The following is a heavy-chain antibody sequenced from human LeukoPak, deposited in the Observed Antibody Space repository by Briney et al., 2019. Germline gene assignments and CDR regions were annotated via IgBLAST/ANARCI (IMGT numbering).Heavy chain of an antibody. Sequence: SVTLSLTCTVSVGPISIYYWSWLRQPPGKGLEWLGYIYYSWSTKHNPSLKSRVHLSVDTSKNQFSLKLSSVTAADTAVYYCAGGIAAQYEDDYWGQGTLVTVSS. CDR1: VGPISIYY. CDR3: AGGIAAQYEDDY. J-gene: IGHJ4*02. V-gene: IGHV4-59*01. D-gene: IGHD6-13*01. CDR2: IYYSWST.